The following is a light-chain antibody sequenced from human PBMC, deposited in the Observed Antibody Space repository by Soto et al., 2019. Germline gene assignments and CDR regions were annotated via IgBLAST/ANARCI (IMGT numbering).Light chain of an antibody. V-gene: IGKV3-20*01. Sequence: EIVLTQSPGTLSLSPGDRATLSCRASQSVSSSYLAWYQQKPGQAPRLLIYGASSRATGIPDRFGGSGSGTHFTLTISRLEPEDFAVYYCQQYGSSPPYTFGQGTKLEIK. CDR3: QQYGSSPPYT. J-gene: IGKJ2*01. CDR2: GAS. CDR1: QSVSSSY.